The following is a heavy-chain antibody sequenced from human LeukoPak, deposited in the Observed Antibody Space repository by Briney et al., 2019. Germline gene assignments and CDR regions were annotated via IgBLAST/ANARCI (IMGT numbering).Heavy chain of an antibody. D-gene: IGHD6-13*01. J-gene: IGHJ4*02. CDR2: ITGSGGSK. V-gene: IGHV3-23*01. CDR1: GFTFSSYA. Sequence: PGESLRLSCAASGFTFSSYALSWVRQAPGKGLEWVSGITGSGGSKFYADSVKGRFTISRDNSKNTLYLEMNSLRAEDTAVYYCAKDRDSSSWYLGSCVGDSWGQGTLVTVSS. CDR3: AKDRDSSSWYLGSCVGDS.